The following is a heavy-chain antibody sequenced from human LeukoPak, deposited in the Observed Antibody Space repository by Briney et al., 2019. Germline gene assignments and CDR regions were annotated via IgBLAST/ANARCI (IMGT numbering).Heavy chain of an antibody. D-gene: IGHD7-27*01. CDR3: ARAGVGIGPPDAFDI. Sequence: SETLSLTCTVSGGSISSSSYYWGWIRQPPGKGLEWIGSIYYSGSTYYNPSLKSRVTISVDTSKNQFSLKLSSVTAADTAVYYRARAGVGIGPPDAFDIWGQGTMVTVSS. CDR1: GGSISSSSYY. V-gene: IGHV4-39*07. J-gene: IGHJ3*02. CDR2: IYYSGST.